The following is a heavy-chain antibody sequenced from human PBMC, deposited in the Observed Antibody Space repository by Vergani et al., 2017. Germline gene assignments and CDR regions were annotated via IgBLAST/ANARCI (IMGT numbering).Heavy chain of an antibody. CDR3: AKANPRNSGYDYLYYYHAMDV. CDR2: ISGSGGST. CDR1: GFTFNNYA. J-gene: IGHJ6*02. Sequence: EVQLLESGGDLVQPGGSLRLSCAASGFTFNNYAMNWVRQAPGKGLEWVSGISGSGGSTYYAGTLKGRFTISRDSSKNTLYLQMNSLSAGDTAVYYCAKANPRNSGYDYLYYYHAMDVWGQGTTVTVSS. V-gene: IGHV3-23*01. D-gene: IGHD5-12*01.